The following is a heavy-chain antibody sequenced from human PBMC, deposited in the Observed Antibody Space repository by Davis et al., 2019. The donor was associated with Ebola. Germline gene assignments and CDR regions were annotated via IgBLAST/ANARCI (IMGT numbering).Heavy chain of an antibody. CDR3: ARGGGESARTDNWFDP. J-gene: IGHJ5*02. Sequence: ASVLVSCKASGYTFTSYGISSFRQATGHGLECVVWMNPNSGNTGYAQKFQGTVTMTRNTSISTAYRELSSLRSEDTAVYYCARGGGESARTDNWFDPWGQGTLVTVSS. V-gene: IGHV1-8*02. CDR1: GYTFTSYG. D-gene: IGHD3-10*01. CDR2: MNPNSGNT.